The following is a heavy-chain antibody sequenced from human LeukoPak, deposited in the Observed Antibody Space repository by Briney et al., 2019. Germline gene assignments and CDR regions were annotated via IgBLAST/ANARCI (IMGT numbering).Heavy chain of an antibody. CDR3: AKGTRYNWNPDAFDI. CDR2: ISGSGGST. D-gene: IGHD1-1*01. V-gene: IGHV3-23*01. Sequence: PAGGSLRLSCAASGFTCRSYAMSWVRQAPGKGLEWVSVISGSGGSTYYADSVKGRFTISRDNSKNTLYLQMNSLRAEDTALYYCAKGTRYNWNPDAFDIWGQGTMVTVSS. CDR1: GFTCRSYA. J-gene: IGHJ3*02.